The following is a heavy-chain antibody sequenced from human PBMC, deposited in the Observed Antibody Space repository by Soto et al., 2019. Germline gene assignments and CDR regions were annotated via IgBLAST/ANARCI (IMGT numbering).Heavy chain of an antibody. D-gene: IGHD5-12*01. CDR3: ASPSYGGYVI. J-gene: IGHJ4*02. Sequence: QVQLVQSGAEVKKPGSSVKVSCKASGDTFSSYTISSVREAPGQGLEWMGRIIPILGIADYAQKFQGRVTITADKATSTGYMELSSLGSADTAVYYCASPSYGGYVIWGQGNLVTVSA. CDR2: IIPILGIA. V-gene: IGHV1-69*02. CDR1: GDTFSSYT.